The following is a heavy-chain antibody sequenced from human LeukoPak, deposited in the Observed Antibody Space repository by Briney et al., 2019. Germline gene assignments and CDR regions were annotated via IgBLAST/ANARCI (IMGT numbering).Heavy chain of an antibody. CDR3: ARGRYSESPFDY. Sequence: ASVKLSCKASGYTLTGYYMHWVRQAPGQALEWMGWINPNSGGTNYAQKFQGRVTMTRDTSISPAYMELSRLRSDDTAVYYCARGRYSESPFDYWGQGTLVTVSS. CDR1: GYTLTGYY. CDR2: INPNSGGT. D-gene: IGHD1-26*01. J-gene: IGHJ4*02. V-gene: IGHV1-2*02.